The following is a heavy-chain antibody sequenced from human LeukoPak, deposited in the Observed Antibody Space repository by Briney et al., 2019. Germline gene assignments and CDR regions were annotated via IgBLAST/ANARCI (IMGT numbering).Heavy chain of an antibody. D-gene: IGHD3-16*01. V-gene: IGHV1-69*04. Sequence: ASVKVSCKASGGTFSSYAISWVRQAPGQGLEWMGRIIPILGIANYAQKFQGRVTITADKSTSTAYMELSSLRSEDTAVYYCARDPPGRITAFDYWGQGTLVTVSS. CDR1: GGTFSSYA. J-gene: IGHJ4*02. CDR3: ARDPPGRITAFDY. CDR2: IIPILGIA.